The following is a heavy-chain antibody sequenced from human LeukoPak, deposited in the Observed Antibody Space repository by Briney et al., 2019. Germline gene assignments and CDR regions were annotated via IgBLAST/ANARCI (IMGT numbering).Heavy chain of an antibody. J-gene: IGHJ4*02. D-gene: IGHD3-16*01. CDR3: ARDGFGTGSN. V-gene: IGHV3-53*01. CDR2: IYSGGGT. CDR1: GFTVSSAC. Sequence: GGSLRLSCAASGFTVSSACMTWVRQTPGRGLEWVSVIYSGGGTYYADSVKGRFIISRDNAKNSLYLQMNTLRADDTAVYYCARDGFGTGSNWGQGTLVTISS.